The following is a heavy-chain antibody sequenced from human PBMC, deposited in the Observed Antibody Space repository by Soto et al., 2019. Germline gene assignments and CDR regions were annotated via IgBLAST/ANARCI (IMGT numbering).Heavy chain of an antibody. V-gene: IGHV3-33*01. CDR2: IWYDGSNK. CDR1: GFTFSSYG. D-gene: IGHD1-26*01. J-gene: IGHJ4*02. Sequence: QVQLVESGGGVVQPGRSLRLSCAASGFTFSSYGMHWVRQAPGKGLEWVAVIWYDGSNKYYADSVKGRFTISRDNSKNTLYLQMNSLRAEDTAVYYCARDRTFPVGGPPYDYWGQGTLVTVSS. CDR3: ARDRTFPVGGPPYDY.